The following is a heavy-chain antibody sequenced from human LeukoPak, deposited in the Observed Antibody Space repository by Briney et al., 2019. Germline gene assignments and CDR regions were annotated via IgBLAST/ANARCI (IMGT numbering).Heavy chain of an antibody. V-gene: IGHV3-30*02. CDR1: AFTFSTYG. CDR3: AKDSYYSNYERSVGDAFDI. CDR2: IRYDGSNK. D-gene: IGHD4-11*01. Sequence: GGSLRLSCAASAFTFSTYGMHWVRQAPGKGLEWVAFIRYDGSNKYYADSVKVRFTISRDNSKNTLYLQMNSLRAEDTAVYYCAKDSYYSNYERSVGDAFDIWGQGTMVTVSS. J-gene: IGHJ3*02.